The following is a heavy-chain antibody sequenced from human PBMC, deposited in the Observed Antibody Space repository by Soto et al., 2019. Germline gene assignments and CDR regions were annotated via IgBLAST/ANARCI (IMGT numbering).Heavy chain of an antibody. V-gene: IGHV4-30-4*01. CDR3: ARVPVVVATIYLDY. CDR2: IYYSGST. J-gene: IGHJ4*02. D-gene: IGHD2-15*01. CDR1: GGSINSGHYY. Sequence: QVQLQESGPGLVKPSQTLSLTCTVSGGSINSGHYYWSWIRQPPGKGLEWIGNIYYSGSTYYNPSLKSRVTISINTPKNQFSLKLSSVTAADTAVYYCARVPVVVATIYLDYWGQGTLVTVSS.